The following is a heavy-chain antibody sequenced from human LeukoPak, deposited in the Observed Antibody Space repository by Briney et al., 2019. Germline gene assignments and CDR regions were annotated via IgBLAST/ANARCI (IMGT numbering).Heavy chain of an antibody. CDR2: IYYSGST. V-gene: IGHV4-39*01. CDR3: ARGTIFPLHYFDY. J-gene: IGHJ4*02. Sequence: SETLSLTCTVSGVSISSSSYYWVWLRQPPGKGLEWFGSIYYSGSTYYNPSLKSRVTISVDTSKNQFSLKLSSVTAADTAVYYCARGTIFPLHYFDYWGQGTLVTVSS. D-gene: IGHD3-3*01. CDR1: GVSISSSSYY.